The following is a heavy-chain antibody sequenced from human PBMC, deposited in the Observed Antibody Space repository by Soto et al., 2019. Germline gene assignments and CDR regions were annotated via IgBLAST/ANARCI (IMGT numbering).Heavy chain of an antibody. CDR2: IYYSGST. CDR1: GGSISSYY. Sequence: PSETLSLTCTVSGGSISSYYWSWIRQPPGKGLEWIGYIYYSGSTNYNPSLKSRVTISVDTSKNQFSLKLSSVTAADTAVYYCARLQSNYDDMAFDIWGQGTMVTVSS. D-gene: IGHD3-22*01. J-gene: IGHJ3*02. V-gene: IGHV4-59*01. CDR3: ARLQSNYDDMAFDI.